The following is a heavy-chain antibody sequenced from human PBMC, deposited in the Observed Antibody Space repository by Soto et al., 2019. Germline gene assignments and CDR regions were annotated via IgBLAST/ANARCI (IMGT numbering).Heavy chain of an antibody. V-gene: IGHV3-30-3*01. CDR2: ISYAGSNT. CDR3: ARVWSYASAFDI. CDR1: GFTFSTYA. D-gene: IGHD1-26*01. Sequence: QVQLVESGGGVVQPGRSLRLSCAASGFTFSTYALHWVRQAPGKGLEWVAVISYAGSNTYYADSVKGRFTISRDNSKNTLSLQMSSLRAEDTAVSYCARVWSYASAFDIWGQGTMVTVSS. J-gene: IGHJ3*02.